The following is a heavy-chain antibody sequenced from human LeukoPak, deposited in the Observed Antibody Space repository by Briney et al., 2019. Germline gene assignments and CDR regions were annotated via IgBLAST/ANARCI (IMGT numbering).Heavy chain of an antibody. Sequence: SETLSLTCSVSGGSITTYFWTWIRQPPRKGLEWIGYIYYTGSTNYNPSLKSRVTMSADSSKNQISLKLTSVTAADTAVYYCARHGSSGYSDAFDIWGHGTMVTVSS. CDR3: ARHGSSGYSDAFDI. D-gene: IGHD3-22*01. V-gene: IGHV4-59*01. J-gene: IGHJ3*02. CDR1: GGSITTYF. CDR2: IYYTGST.